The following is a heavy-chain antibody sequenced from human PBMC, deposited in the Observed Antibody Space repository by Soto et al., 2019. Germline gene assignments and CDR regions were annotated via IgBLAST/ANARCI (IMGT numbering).Heavy chain of an antibody. J-gene: IGHJ6*02. CDR2: IYYSGST. CDR3: ARVDYDFWSGPAPYYYYYGMDV. D-gene: IGHD3-3*01. CDR1: GGSISSYY. Sequence: ETLSLTCTVSGGSISSYYWSWIRQPPGKGLEWIGYIYYSGSTNYNPSLKSRVTISVDTSKNQFSLKLSSVTAADTAVYYCARVDYDFWSGPAPYYYYYGMDVWGQGTTVTVSS. V-gene: IGHV4-59*01.